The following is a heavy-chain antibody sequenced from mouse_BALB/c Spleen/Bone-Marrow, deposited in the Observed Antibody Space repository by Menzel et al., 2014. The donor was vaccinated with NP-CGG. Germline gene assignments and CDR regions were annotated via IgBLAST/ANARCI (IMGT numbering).Heavy chain of an antibody. CDR2: IDPASGDT. V-gene: IGHV14-3*02. J-gene: IGHJ1*01. Sequence: VQLQQSGAELVKPGASVKLSCTASGFNIKDTYIHWVMQRPEQGLAWIGRIDPASGDTKFDPKFQGKATITADTSSNTAYLQVTSLTSEDTAVYYCARVNPWYFDVWGAGTKVTVSS. D-gene: IGHD2-2*01. CDR3: ARVNPWYFDV. CDR1: GFNIKDTY.